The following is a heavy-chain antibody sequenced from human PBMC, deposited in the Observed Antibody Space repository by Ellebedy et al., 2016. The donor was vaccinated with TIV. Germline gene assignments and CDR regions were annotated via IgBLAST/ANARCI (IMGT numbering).Heavy chain of an antibody. CDR3: ARGRAVAGTLPFDP. J-gene: IGHJ5*02. Sequence: AASVKVSCKASGYSFTSYGISWVRQAPGQGLEWMGWITPYNGNTNYAQKLQGRVTMTTDTFTSTAYMELRSLRSDDTAVYYCARGRAVAGTLPFDPWGQGTLIIVSS. CDR2: ITPYNGNT. D-gene: IGHD6-19*01. CDR1: GYSFTSYG. V-gene: IGHV1-18*01.